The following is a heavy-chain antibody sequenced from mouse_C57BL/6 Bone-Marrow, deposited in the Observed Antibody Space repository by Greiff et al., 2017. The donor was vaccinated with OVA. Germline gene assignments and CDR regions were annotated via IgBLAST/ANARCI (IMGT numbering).Heavy chain of an antibody. CDR3: ARVPCWGLYAMDY. D-gene: IGHD4-1*01. V-gene: IGHV1-55*01. CDR1: GYTFTSYW. Sequence: VQLQQPGAELVKPGASVKMSCKASGYTFTSYWITWVKQRPGQGLEWIGDIYPGSGSTNYNEKFKSKATLTADTSSSTAYMQLSSLTSENSAVYYGARVPCWGLYAMDYWGQGTSVTVSS. CDR2: IYPGSGST. J-gene: IGHJ4*01.